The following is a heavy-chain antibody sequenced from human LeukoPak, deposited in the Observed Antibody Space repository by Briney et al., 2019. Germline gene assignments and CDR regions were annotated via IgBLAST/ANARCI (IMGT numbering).Heavy chain of an antibody. Sequence: PGGSLRLSCAASGFTFSDYYMSWIRQAPGKGLEWVSYISSSSSYTNYADSVKGRFTISRDNAKNSLYLQMNSLRAEDTAVYYCARERVRYSYGTGFDYWGREPWSPSPQ. CDR3: ARERVRYSYGTGFDY. D-gene: IGHD5-18*01. CDR2: ISSSSSYT. J-gene: IGHJ4*02. V-gene: IGHV3-11*06. CDR1: GFTFSDYY.